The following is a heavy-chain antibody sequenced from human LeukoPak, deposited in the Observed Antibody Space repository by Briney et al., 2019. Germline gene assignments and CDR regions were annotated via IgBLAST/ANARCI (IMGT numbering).Heavy chain of an antibody. CDR2: MNPNSGNT. CDR1: GYTFTSYD. D-gene: IGHD3-22*01. J-gene: IGHJ4*02. Sequence: ASVKVSCKASGYTFTSYDINWVRQATGQGLEWMGWMNPNSGNTGYAQKFQGRVTITRNTSISTAYMELSSLRSEDTAVYYCARGGDQNYYDSSGYYGYWGQGTLVTVSS. V-gene: IGHV1-8*03. CDR3: ARGGDQNYYDSSGYYGY.